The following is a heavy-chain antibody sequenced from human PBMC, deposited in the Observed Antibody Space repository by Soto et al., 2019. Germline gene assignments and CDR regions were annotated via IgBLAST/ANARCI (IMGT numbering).Heavy chain of an antibody. V-gene: IGHV4-31*11. CDR3: ARGAPRGRGVPTYLHY. D-gene: IGHD3-10*01. Sequence: PSETLSLTCAVSGDSITRGGYYWNWVRQLPGKGLEWIGCVYYTGTTYYNPSLKSRITISIDSSKNQFSLTLSSVTAADTALYICARGAPRGRGVPTYLHYWGQGTLVTVSS. J-gene: IGHJ4*02. CDR1: GDSITRGGYY. CDR2: VYYTGTT.